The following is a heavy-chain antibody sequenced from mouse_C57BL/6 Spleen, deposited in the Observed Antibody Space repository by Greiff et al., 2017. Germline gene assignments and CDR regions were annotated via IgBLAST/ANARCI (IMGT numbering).Heavy chain of an antibody. V-gene: IGHV5-12*01. J-gene: IGHJ2*01. CDR3: ARQSLYDGYFDY. Sequence: EVNLVESGGGLVQPGGSLKLSCAASGFTFSDYYMYWVRQTPEKRLEWVAYISNGGGSTYYPDTVKGRFTISRDNAKNTLYLQMSRLKSEDTAMYYCARQSLYDGYFDYWGQGTTLTVSS. D-gene: IGHD2-3*01. CDR2: ISNGGGST. CDR1: GFTFSDYY.